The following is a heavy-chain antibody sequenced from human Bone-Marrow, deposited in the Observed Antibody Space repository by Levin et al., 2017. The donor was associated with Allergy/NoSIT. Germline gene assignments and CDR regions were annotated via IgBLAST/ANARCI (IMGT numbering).Heavy chain of an antibody. CDR3: AKDPDLYCSGGTCYLDY. J-gene: IGHJ4*02. CDR1: GFTFSSCA. Sequence: PGGSLRLSCAASGFTFSSCAMSWVRQAPGKGLEFVSAISGSGGSTYYADSVKGRFTISRDNSKDNLYLQMHSLRAEDTAVYYCAKDPDLYCSGGTCYLDYWGQGTLVTVSS. CDR2: ISGSGGST. V-gene: IGHV3-23*01. D-gene: IGHD2-15*01.